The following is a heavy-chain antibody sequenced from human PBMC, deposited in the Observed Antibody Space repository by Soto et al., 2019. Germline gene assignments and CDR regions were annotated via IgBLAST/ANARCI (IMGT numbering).Heavy chain of an antibody. CDR1: GASITNFY. D-gene: IGHD3-16*01. V-gene: IGHV4-4*07. CDR2: IYTRGST. Sequence: SEPLSLTCPFSGASITNFYWSWIRQSASRGLEWIGRIYTRGSTDYNPSLESRVARSIDTSKHQVSLTLTSVTAADTAVYYCAKGGAYYFDSWGQGSLVTAPQ. J-gene: IGHJ4*02. CDR3: AKGGAYYFDS.